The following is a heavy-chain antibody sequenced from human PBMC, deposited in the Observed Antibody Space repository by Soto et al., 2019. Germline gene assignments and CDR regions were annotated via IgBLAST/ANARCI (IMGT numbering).Heavy chain of an antibody. D-gene: IGHD1-26*01. V-gene: IGHV3-74*01. CDR3: ARGDSGAFDL. J-gene: IGHJ3*01. CDR2: IHSDGSST. CDR1: GFTFSYYW. Sequence: EVQLLESGGGLVQPGESLRLSCAASGFTFSYYWMHWVRQAPGMGLVWVSRIHSDGSSTTYADSVKGRFTISRDNARNTLYLQMNRLRAEDTAVYYCARGDSGAFDLWGQGTVLTVSS.